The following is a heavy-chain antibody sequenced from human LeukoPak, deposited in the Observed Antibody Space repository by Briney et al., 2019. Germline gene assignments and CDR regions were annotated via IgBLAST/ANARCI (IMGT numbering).Heavy chain of an antibody. CDR1: GFTFNNAW. CDR3: ATDGGRAAGTVFDY. D-gene: IGHD6-13*01. Sequence: TGGSLRLSCAASGFTFNNAWMSWVRQAPGKGLEWVGRIKSKADGGTTDYTAPVKGRFTISRDDSKNTLYLQMNSLKTEDTAVYYCATDGGRAAGTVFDYWGQGTLVTVSS. J-gene: IGHJ4*02. V-gene: IGHV3-15*01. CDR2: IKSKADGGTT.